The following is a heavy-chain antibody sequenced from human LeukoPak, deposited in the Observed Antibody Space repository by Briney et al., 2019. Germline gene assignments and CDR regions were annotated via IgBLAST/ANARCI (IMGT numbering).Heavy chain of an antibody. CDR2: ISTSSTYT. J-gene: IGHJ4*02. CDR3: ARDLKGSAWYVDY. D-gene: IGHD6-19*01. Sequence: PGGSLRLSCAASGFTFSDYYMTWIRQAPGKGLEWLSYISTSSTYTNYADSVKGRFTISRDNAKNSPYLQMNSLRAEDTAVYYCARDLKGSAWYVDYWGQGTLVTVSS. CDR1: GFTFSDYY. V-gene: IGHV3-11*05.